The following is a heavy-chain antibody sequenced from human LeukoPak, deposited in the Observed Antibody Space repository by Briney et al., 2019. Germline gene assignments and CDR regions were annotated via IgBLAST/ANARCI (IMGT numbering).Heavy chain of an antibody. CDR2: ISAYNGNT. CDR1: GYTFTSYG. J-gene: IGHJ4*02. V-gene: IGHV1-18*01. CDR3: AREGLNRIQLWLRPGEGDFDY. D-gene: IGHD5-18*01. Sequence: ASVKVSCKASGYTFTSYGISWVRQAPGQGLEWMGWISAYNGNTNYAQKLQGRVTMTTDTSTSTAYMELRSLRSDDAAVYYCAREGLNRIQLWLRPGEGDFDYWGQGTLVTVSS.